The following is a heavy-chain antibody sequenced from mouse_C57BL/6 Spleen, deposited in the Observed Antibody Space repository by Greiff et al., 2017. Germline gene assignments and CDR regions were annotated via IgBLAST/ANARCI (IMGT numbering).Heavy chain of an antibody. CDR1: GFNIKDDY. CDR2: IDPENGDT. J-gene: IGHJ4*01. CDR3: TTQYFGYAMDY. Sequence: EVQLQQSGAELVRPGASVKLSCTASGFNIKDDYMHWVKQRPEQGLEWIGWIDPENGDTEYASKFQGKATITADTSSNTAYLQRSSLTSEDTAVYYCTTQYFGYAMDYWGQGTSVTVSS. D-gene: IGHD3-1*01. V-gene: IGHV14-4*01.